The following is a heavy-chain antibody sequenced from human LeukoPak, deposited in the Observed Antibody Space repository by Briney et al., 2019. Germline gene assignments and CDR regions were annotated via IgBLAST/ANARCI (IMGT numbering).Heavy chain of an antibody. J-gene: IGHJ5*02. CDR1: GYTFTSYG. CDR3: ARSAVGNWFDP. D-gene: IGHD1-26*01. Sequence: ASVNVSCKASGYTFTSYGISWVRQAPGQGLEWMGWISAYNGNTNYAQKLQGRVTMTTDTSTSTAYMELRSLRSNDTAVYYCARSAVGNWFDPWGQGTLVTVSS. CDR2: ISAYNGNT. V-gene: IGHV1-18*01.